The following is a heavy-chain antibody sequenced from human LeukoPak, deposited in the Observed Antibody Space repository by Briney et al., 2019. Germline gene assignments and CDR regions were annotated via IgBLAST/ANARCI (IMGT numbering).Heavy chain of an antibody. CDR2: LYYSGST. D-gene: IGHD3-9*01. CDR3: ARLSKGRYFDYIFDY. Sequence: PSETLSLTCTVSGGSVSSTEFSWGWIRKPPGKGLQWVGNLYYSGSTSYHPSLNSRVTMSVDTSKNQFSLKMTSVTAADTAVYYCARLSKGRYFDYIFDYWGQGSLVTVS. V-gene: IGHV4-39*01. J-gene: IGHJ4*02. CDR1: GGSVSSTEFS.